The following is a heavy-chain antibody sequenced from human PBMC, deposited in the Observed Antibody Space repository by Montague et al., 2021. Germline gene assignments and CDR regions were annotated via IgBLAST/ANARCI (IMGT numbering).Heavy chain of an antibody. CDR1: GDFISSYTW. J-gene: IGHJ4*02. Sequence: SETLSLTCAVSGDFISSYTWWSWVCQPPGKGLEWIGEIFHSGSANYNPSLRSRITISVDKSKNEFSLHLNSVTPADTAVYYCARHGDDEWQQMAFWGQGTLVGVSS. V-gene: IGHV4-4*02. D-gene: IGHD6-13*01. CDR3: ARHGDDEWQQMAF. CDR2: IFHSGSA.